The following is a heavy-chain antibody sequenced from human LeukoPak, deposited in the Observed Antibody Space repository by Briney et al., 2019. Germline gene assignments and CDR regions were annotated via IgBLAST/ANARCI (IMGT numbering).Heavy chain of an antibody. J-gene: IGHJ4*02. CDR2: IIPILGIA. CDR3: ASSSRAEYSSGWYNGPDYFDY. CDR1: GGTFSSYA. V-gene: IGHV1-69*04. D-gene: IGHD6-19*01. Sequence: SVKVSCKASGGTFSSYAISWVRQAPGQGLEWTGRIIPILGIANYAQKFQGRVTITADKSTSTAYMELSSLRSEDTAVYYCASSSRAEYSSGWYNGPDYFDYWGQGTLVTVSS.